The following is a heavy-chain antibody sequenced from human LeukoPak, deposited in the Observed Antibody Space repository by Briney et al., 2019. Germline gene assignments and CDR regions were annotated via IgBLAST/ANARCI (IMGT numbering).Heavy chain of an antibody. CDR2: IYYSGST. J-gene: IGHJ6*03. CDR3: AGGYSYGSTYYYMDV. V-gene: IGHV4-59*01. D-gene: IGHD5-18*01. CDR1: GGSFSGYY. Sequence: SETLSLTCAVYGGSFSGYYWSWIRQPPGKGLEWIGYIYYSGSTNYNPSLKSRVTISVDTSKNQFSLKLSSVTAADTAVYYCAGGYSYGSTYYYMDVWGKGTAVTISS.